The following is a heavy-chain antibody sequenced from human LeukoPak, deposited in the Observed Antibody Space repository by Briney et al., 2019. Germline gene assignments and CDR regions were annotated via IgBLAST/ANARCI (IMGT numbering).Heavy chain of an antibody. CDR1: GFTFSSYW. Sequence: GGSLRLSCAASGFTFSSYWMSWVRQAPGKGLEWVANIKQDGSEKYYVDSVKGRFTISRDNAKNSLYLQMNSLRAEDTAVYYCARNEPGIAVAAVDAFDIWGQGTTVTVSS. D-gene: IGHD6-19*01. J-gene: IGHJ3*02. V-gene: IGHV3-7*01. CDR3: ARNEPGIAVAAVDAFDI. CDR2: IKQDGSEK.